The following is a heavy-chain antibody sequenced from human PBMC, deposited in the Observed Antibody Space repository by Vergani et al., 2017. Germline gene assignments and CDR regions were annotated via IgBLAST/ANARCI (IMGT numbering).Heavy chain of an antibody. CDR1: GYIFSNFW. Sequence: EKQLVQSGSETKKPGESLKISCQAFGYIFSNFWIVWVRQRPGRGLEWMGIICPGDSEVKSNPTFRGQVIFTVDTSVNTAYLQWRSLQASDTATYFCASGGHGSENGGALQLWGQGTNITVSS. V-gene: IGHV5-51*01. J-gene: IGHJ3*01. D-gene: IGHD3-10*01. CDR3: ASGGHGSENGGALQL. CDR2: ICPGDSEV.